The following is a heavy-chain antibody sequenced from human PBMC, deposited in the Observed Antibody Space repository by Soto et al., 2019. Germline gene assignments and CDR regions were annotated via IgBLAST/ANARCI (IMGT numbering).Heavy chain of an antibody. D-gene: IGHD6-6*01. CDR3: ARVRFEYSSSSGAFDI. CDR1: GFTFSSYW. Sequence: GGSLRLSCAASGFTFSSYWMSWVRQAPGKGLEWVANIKQDGSEKYYVDSVKGRFTISRDNAKNSLYLQMNSLRAEDTAVYYCARVRFEYSSSSGAFDIWGQGTMVTVSS. CDR2: IKQDGSEK. V-gene: IGHV3-7*03. J-gene: IGHJ3*02.